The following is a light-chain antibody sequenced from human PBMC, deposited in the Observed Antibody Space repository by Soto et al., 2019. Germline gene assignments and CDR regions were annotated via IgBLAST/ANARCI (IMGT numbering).Light chain of an antibody. V-gene: IGLV2-14*01. J-gene: IGLJ2*01. Sequence: QLVLTQPASVSGSPGQSITISCTGTSSDVGGYNYVSWYQQHPGKAPKLMIYDVSDRPSGVSNRFSGSKSGNTASLTISRIQAEDEADYYCSSYTGSSTLVVFGGGTKLTVL. CDR3: SSYTGSSTLVV. CDR2: DVS. CDR1: SSDVGGYNY.